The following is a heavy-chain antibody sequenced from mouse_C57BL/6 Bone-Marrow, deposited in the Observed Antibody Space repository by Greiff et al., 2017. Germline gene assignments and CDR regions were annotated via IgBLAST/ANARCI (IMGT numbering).Heavy chain of an antibody. CDR3: APDGSSSAWFAY. V-gene: IGHV14-2*01. CDR2: IDPEDGET. D-gene: IGHD1-1*01. Sequence: VQLQQSGAELVKPGASVKLSCTASGFNIKDYYMPSVKQRTEQGLEWIGRIDPEDGETKYAPKFQGKATITADTSSNTAYLQLSSLTSEDTAVYYCAPDGSSSAWFAYWGQGTLVTVSA. CDR1: GFNIKDYY. J-gene: IGHJ3*01.